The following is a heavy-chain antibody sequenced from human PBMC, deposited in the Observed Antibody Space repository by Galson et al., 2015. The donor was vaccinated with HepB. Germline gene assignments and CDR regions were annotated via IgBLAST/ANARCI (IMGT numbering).Heavy chain of an antibody. CDR2: INAGNGNT. J-gene: IGHJ5*02. Sequence: SVKVSCKASGYTFISYAMHWVRQAPRQRLEWMGWINAGNGNTKYSQKFQGRVTITRDTSASTAYMELSSLRSEDTAVYYCARDPIGVAGVNWFDPWGQGTLVTVSS. V-gene: IGHV1-3*01. D-gene: IGHD6-19*01. CDR3: ARDPIGVAGVNWFDP. CDR1: GYTFISYA.